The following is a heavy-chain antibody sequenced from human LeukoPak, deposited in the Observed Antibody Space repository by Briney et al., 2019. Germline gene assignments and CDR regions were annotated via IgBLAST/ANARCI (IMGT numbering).Heavy chain of an antibody. D-gene: IGHD2-15*01. J-gene: IGHJ4*02. CDR3: AKDQVADSYLASLFDS. CDR2: ISTSSTI. Sequence: GGSLRLSCTVSGFNFSSYSMNWVRQAPGKGLEWVSYISTSSTIYNADSVRGRFVISRDNAKNSVYLQMNSLRVEDTAVYYCAKDQVADSYLASLFDSWGQGTLVTVSS. V-gene: IGHV3-48*04. CDR1: GFNFSSYS.